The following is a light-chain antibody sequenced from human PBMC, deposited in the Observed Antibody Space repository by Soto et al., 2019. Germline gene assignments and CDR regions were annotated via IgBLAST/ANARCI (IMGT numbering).Light chain of an antibody. CDR3: QQRSNWPLT. CDR2: DAS. CDR1: QSVSSY. J-gene: IGKJ4*01. V-gene: IGKV3-11*01. Sequence: EIVLTQSPATLSFSPGERATLSCRASQSVSSYLAWYQQKPGQAPRLLIYDASNRATGIPARFSGSGSGTDFTLTISSLEPEDFAFYYCQQRSNWPLTFGGGTKVDIK.